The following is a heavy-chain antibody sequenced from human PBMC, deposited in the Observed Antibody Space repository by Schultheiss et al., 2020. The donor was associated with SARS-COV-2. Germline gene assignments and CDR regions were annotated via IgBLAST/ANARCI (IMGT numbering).Heavy chain of an antibody. CDR3: ARTVREDIVVVPAAIHYYYYYMDV. J-gene: IGHJ6*03. CDR1: GYSISSGYY. Sequence: SETLSLTCAVSGYSISSGYYWGWIRQPPGKGLEWIGSIYYSGSTNYNPSLKSRVTISVDTSKNQFSLKLSSVTAADTAVYYCARTVREDIVVVPAAIHYYYYYMDVWGKGTTVTVSS. D-gene: IGHD2-2*02. V-gene: IGHV4-38-2*01. CDR2: IYYSGST.